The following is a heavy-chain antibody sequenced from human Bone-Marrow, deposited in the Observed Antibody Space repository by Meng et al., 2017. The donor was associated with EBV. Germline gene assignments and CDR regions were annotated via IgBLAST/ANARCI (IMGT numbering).Heavy chain of an antibody. V-gene: IGHV1-69*01. Sequence: QVRLVQSGAGVKKAGSSVKFSRKASGGTFVSYAITWVLTALGQGLEWVGGSSPIFGTANYAQKYQRRATITADESTSTAYMELSSLRSEDTAVYYCARARDRYYPLGFDYWGQGTLVTVSS. CDR2: SSPIFGTA. J-gene: IGHJ4*02. D-gene: IGHD3-16*02. CDR3: ARARDRYYPLGFDY. CDR1: GGTFVSYA.